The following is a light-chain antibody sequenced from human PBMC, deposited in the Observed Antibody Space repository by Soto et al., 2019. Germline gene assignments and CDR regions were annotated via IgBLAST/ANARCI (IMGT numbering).Light chain of an antibody. V-gene: IGKV3-20*01. CDR1: QSIRSNY. Sequence: EIVLTQSPGTLSLSPGERATLSCRASQSIRSNYLAWYQQKPGQAPRFLIYVAFSRATGIPDGFSGSGSGTDFTLTISRLEPEDFAVYYCQQYGSSRWTFGQGTKVDIK. CDR2: VAF. J-gene: IGKJ1*01. CDR3: QQYGSSRWT.